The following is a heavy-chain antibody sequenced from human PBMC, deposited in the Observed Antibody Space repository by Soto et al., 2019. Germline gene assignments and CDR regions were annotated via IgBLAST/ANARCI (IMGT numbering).Heavy chain of an antibody. Sequence: SETLSLTCAVSGGSISSNNWWSGVRQPPGKGLEWIGEIYHSGSTNYNPSLKSRVTISVDKSKNQFSLKLSSVTAADTAVYYCARDSRYYGMDVWGQGTTVTVS. CDR2: IYHSGST. CDR3: ARDSRYYGMDV. V-gene: IGHV4-4*02. CDR1: GGSISSNNW. J-gene: IGHJ6*02.